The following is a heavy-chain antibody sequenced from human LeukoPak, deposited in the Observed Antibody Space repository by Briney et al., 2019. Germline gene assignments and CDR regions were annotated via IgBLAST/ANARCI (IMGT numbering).Heavy chain of an antibody. CDR2: VYSSGSL. CDR1: GGSTTIRNYY. D-gene: IGHD1-26*01. V-gene: IGHV4-39*02. J-gene: IGHJ4*02. CDR3: ARGGGSKLRDFDY. Sequence: SETLSLTCTVSGGSTTIRNYYWAWIRQPPGRQLEWIGSVYSSGSLYYNPSLKSRVTISVDTSNNHFSLRLNSVTAADTAVYYCARGGGSKLRDFDYWGQGTLVTVSS.